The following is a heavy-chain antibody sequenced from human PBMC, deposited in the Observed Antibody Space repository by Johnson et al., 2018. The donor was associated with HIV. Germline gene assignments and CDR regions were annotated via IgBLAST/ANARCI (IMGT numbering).Heavy chain of an antibody. CDR2: ISGSGNSI. CDR3: ARVGASRFDAFHV. D-gene: IGHD3-16*01. J-gene: IGHJ3*01. V-gene: IGHV3-11*04. Sequence: QMQLVESGGGLVKPGGSLRLSCAASGFTFSDYYMSWIRQAPGKGLEWVSYISGSGNSIYYADSVKGRFTISRDNTNNSLYLQMNSLRAEDTAVYYCARVGASRFDAFHVWGQGTMVTVSS. CDR1: GFTFSDYY.